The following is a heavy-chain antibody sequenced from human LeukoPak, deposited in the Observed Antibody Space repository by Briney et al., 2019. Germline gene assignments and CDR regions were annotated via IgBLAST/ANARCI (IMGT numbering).Heavy chain of an antibody. CDR2: IYPGDSDT. V-gene: IGHV5-51*01. CDR3: ARHVGPYYYDSSGYFYPQA. CDR1: GYSFTSYW. D-gene: IGHD3-22*01. Sequence: GSLKISWKGSGYSFTSYWNGWVRQMPGKGLEWMGIIYPGDSDTRYSPSFQGQVTISADKSISTAYLQWSSLKASDTAMYYCARHVGPYYYDSSGYFYPQAWGQGTLVTVSS. J-gene: IGHJ5*02.